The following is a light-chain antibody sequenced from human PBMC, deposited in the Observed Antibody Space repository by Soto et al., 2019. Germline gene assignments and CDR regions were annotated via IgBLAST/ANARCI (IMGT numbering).Light chain of an antibody. Sequence: DIQMTQSPSTLSASVGDRVTITCRASQTISSWLAWYQQKPGKVPKLLICMASGLHSGVPSRFSGSGSGTEFTLTISSVQPDDFATYYCQHYNSYPYTFGQGTKVDIK. CDR1: QTISSW. CDR3: QHYNSYPYT. V-gene: IGKV1-5*03. CDR2: MAS. J-gene: IGKJ2*01.